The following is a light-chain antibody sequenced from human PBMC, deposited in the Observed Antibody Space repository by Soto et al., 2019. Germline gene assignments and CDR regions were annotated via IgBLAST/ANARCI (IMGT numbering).Light chain of an antibody. CDR1: QSVSNNY. CDR2: GAS. CDR3: QQYESYPLT. V-gene: IGKV3-20*01. J-gene: IGKJ4*01. Sequence: IALTQSPGTLSLSPGERATLSCRASQSVSNNYLAWYQQKPGQAPRLLIYGASNRATGIPDRFSGSGSGTDFTLTISSLQPDDFATYSCQQYESYPLTFGGGTKVDIK.